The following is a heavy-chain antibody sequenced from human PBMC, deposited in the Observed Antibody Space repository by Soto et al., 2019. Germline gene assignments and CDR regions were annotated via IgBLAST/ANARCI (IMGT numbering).Heavy chain of an antibody. J-gene: IGHJ4*02. D-gene: IGHD2-15*01. CDR2: IYDSGST. CDR1: GGSISNYY. CDR3: AAAPPY. Sequence: QVQLQESGPGLVKPSETLSLTCTVSGGSISNYYWSWVRQPPGKGLEWIGYIYDSGSTNYNPSLKSRVTISVDTSKNQFSLRLPSVTAADTAVYYCAAAPPYWGQGTLVTVSS. V-gene: IGHV4-59*01.